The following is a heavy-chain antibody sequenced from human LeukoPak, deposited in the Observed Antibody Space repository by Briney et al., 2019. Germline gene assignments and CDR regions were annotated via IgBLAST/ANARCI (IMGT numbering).Heavy chain of an antibody. CDR1: GFTFSSYW. CDR3: AKKGDYSSSWYYFDY. CDR2: IYSDGSST. J-gene: IGHJ4*02. D-gene: IGHD6-13*01. Sequence: GGSLRLSCAASGFTFSSYWMHWVRQAPGKGLVWVSRIYSDGSSTNYADSVKGRFTISRDNSKNTLYLQMTSLRAEDTAVYYCAKKGDYSSSWYYFDYWGQGTLVTVSS. V-gene: IGHV3-74*01.